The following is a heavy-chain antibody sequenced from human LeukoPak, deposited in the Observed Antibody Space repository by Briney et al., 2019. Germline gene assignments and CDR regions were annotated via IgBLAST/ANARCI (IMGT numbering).Heavy chain of an antibody. CDR1: GGTFSGYA. V-gene: IGHV1-69*05. J-gene: IGHJ4*02. CDR2: IIPIFGTA. D-gene: IGHD1-26*01. Sequence: ASVKVSCKASGGTFSGYAISWVRQAPGQGLVWMGGIIPIFGTANYAQKFQGRVTITTDESTSTAYMELSSLRSEDTAVYYCASRVGANAPFDYWGQGTLVTVSS. CDR3: ASRVGANAPFDY.